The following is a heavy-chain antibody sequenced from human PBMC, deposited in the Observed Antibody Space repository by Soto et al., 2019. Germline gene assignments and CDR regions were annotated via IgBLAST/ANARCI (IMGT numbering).Heavy chain of an antibody. CDR3: ARGSSAILTGADS. J-gene: IGHJ4*02. CDR2: ISSSSSSTI. CDR1: GFTFSSYS. D-gene: IGHD3-9*01. Sequence: GGSLRLSCAASGFTFSSYSMNWVRQAPGKGLEWVSYISSSSSSTISYADSVKGRFTISRENAKNSLYLQMNSLRAAHTAVYYCARGSSAILTGADSWGEGTLVTVSS. V-gene: IGHV3-48*01.